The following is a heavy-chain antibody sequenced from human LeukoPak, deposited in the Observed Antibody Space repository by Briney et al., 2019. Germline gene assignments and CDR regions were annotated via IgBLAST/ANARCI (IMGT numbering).Heavy chain of an antibody. Sequence: SVKVSCKASGGTFSSYAISWVRQAPGQGLEWMGGIIPIFGTANYAQKFQGRVTITADESTSTAYMELSSLRSEDTAVYYCARSRRQYQLPLPGAPSYGMDVWGQGTTVTVSS. CDR2: IIPIFGTA. D-gene: IGHD2-2*01. CDR3: ARSRRQYQLPLPGAPSYGMDV. J-gene: IGHJ6*02. CDR1: GGTFSSYA. V-gene: IGHV1-69*01.